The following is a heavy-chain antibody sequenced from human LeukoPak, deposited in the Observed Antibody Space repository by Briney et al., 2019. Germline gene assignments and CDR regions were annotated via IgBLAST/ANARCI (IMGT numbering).Heavy chain of an antibody. D-gene: IGHD5-12*01. CDR1: GYTFTSYD. V-gene: IGHV1-8*01. J-gene: IGHJ5*02. CDR3: ARTHSGYDDWFDP. Sequence: SVKVSCKASGYTFTSYDINWVRQATGQGLEWMGWMNPNSGNTGYAQKLQGRVTMTTDTSTSTAYMELRSLRSDDTAVYYCARTHSGYDDWFDPWGQGTLVTVSS. CDR2: MNPNSGNT.